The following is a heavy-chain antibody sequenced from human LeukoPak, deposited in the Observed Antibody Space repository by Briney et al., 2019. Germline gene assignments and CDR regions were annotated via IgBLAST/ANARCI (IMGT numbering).Heavy chain of an antibody. J-gene: IGHJ6*02. CDR2: INHSGST. V-gene: IGHV4-34*01. Sequence: SETLSLTCAVYGGSFSGYYWSWIRQPPGKGLEWIGEINHSGSTNYNPSLESRVTISVDTSKNQFSLKLSSVTAADTAVYYCARGQKDYNYYYYGMDVWGQGTTVTVSS. D-gene: IGHD4-11*01. CDR3: ARGQKDYNYYYYGMDV. CDR1: GGSFSGYY.